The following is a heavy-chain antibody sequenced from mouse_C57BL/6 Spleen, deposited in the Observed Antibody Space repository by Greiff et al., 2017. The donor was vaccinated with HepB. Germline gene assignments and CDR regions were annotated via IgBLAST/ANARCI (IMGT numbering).Heavy chain of an antibody. CDR2: ISYDGSN. CDR3: ARGPPTIVFDY. V-gene: IGHV3-6*01. J-gene: IGHJ2*01. CDR1: GYSITSGYY. Sequence: EVKLLESGPGLVKPSQSLSLTCSVTGYSITSGYYWNWIRQFPGNKLEWMGYISYDGSNNYNPSLKNRISITRDTSKNQFFLKLNSVTTEDTATYYCARGPPTIVFDYWGQGTTLTVSS. D-gene: IGHD2-12*01.